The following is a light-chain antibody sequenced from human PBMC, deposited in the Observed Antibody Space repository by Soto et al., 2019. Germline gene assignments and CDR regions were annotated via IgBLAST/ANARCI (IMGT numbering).Light chain of an antibody. Sequence: QSVLTQPASVSGSPGQSITISCTGTSSDVGTYNLVSWYQHHPGKAPKLIIYEDSKWPSGVSNRFSGSKSGNTASLTTSGLQAEDEADYYCCSHAGSASWVFGGGTKVTVL. CDR2: EDS. J-gene: IGLJ3*02. V-gene: IGLV2-23*01. CDR3: CSHAGSASWV. CDR1: SSDVGTYNL.